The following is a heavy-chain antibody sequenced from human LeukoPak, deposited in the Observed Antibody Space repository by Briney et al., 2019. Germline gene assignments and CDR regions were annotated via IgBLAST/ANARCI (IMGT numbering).Heavy chain of an antibody. CDR3: ARGSRDKLRGLDY. V-gene: IGHV3-30*04. CDR1: GFTFSSYA. Sequence: PGGSLRLSCAASGFTFSSYAMHWVRQAPGKGLEWVAVISYDGSNKYYADSVKGRFTISRDNAKNSLYLQMNSLRAEDTAVYYCARGSRDKLRGLDYWGQGTLVTVSS. D-gene: IGHD1-7*01. CDR2: ISYDGSNK. J-gene: IGHJ4*02.